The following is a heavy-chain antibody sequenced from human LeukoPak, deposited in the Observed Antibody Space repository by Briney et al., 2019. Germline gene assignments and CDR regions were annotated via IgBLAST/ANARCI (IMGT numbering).Heavy chain of an antibody. CDR3: ARLGFNWNDEGY. J-gene: IGHJ4*02. D-gene: IGHD1-20*01. CDR2: INSDGSST. CDR1: GFTFSSYW. Sequence: GGSLRLSCAASGFTFSSYWMHWVRHAPGKGLVWVSRINSDGSSTSYADSVKGRFTISRDNAKNTLYLQMNSLRAEDTAVYYCARLGFNWNDEGYWGQGTLVTVSS. V-gene: IGHV3-74*01.